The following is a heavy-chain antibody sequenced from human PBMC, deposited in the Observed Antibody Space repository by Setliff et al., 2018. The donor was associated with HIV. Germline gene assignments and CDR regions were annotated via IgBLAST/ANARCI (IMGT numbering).Heavy chain of an antibody. V-gene: IGHV4-31*03. Sequence: PSETLSLTCSVSGRSITTGGSYWNWIRQHPGKGREWIGYIYHSGGTYYTPSLQSRVTMSLDTSKNQFSLKLSSVTAADTALYYCVGLYNSGVGGRGWFDPWGQGTLVTVSS. J-gene: IGHJ5*02. CDR1: GRSITTGGSY. CDR3: VGLYNSGVGGRGWFDP. CDR2: IYHSGGT. D-gene: IGHD6-19*01.